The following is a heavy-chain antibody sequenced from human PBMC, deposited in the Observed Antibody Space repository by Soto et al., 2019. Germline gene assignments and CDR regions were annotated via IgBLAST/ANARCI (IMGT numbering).Heavy chain of an antibody. J-gene: IGHJ4*02. D-gene: IGHD2-15*01. Sequence: QVQLVQSGAEVKKPGSSVKVSCKASGGTFSNYILNWVRQAPGQGLEWMGEIIPVFATTNYAQQFQGRVSITADESASTVYMELSSLRSEDTAVFYCARTDLRYCSGGGCYKGFASWGQGTLVTVSS. CDR2: IIPVFATT. CDR3: ARTDLRYCSGGGCYKGFAS. CDR1: GGTFSNYI. V-gene: IGHV1-69*01.